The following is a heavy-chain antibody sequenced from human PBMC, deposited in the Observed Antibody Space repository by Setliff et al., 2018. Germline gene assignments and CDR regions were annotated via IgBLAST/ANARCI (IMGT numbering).Heavy chain of an antibody. CDR2: INTSGST. CDR3: ATRRSEAVAGREDNWLGP. D-gene: IGHD6-19*01. V-gene: IGHV4-4*07. Sequence: SEILSLTCTVSGGSISYNYWSWIRQPAGKGLQWIGRINTSGSTKYNPSLKSRVTMSVDASKNQFSLKLSAVTAADTAVYYCATRRSEAVAGREDNWLGPWGQGILVTVSS. CDR1: GGSISYNY. J-gene: IGHJ5*02.